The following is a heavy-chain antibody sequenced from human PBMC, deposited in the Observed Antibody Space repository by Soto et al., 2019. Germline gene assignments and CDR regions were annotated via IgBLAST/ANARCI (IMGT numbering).Heavy chain of an antibody. CDR1: GYRFTSYW. CDR3: AATYYYDSSGSPARDY. V-gene: IGHV5-10-1*01. J-gene: IGHJ4*02. D-gene: IGHD3-22*01. Sequence: GESLKISCKGSGYRFTSYWISWVRQIPWKGLAWMGRIDPTDSYTNYSPSFQGHVTISADKSISPAYLQWSSLKASDTAMYYGAATYYYDSSGSPARDYSGQGRLVTDSA. CDR2: IDPTDSYT.